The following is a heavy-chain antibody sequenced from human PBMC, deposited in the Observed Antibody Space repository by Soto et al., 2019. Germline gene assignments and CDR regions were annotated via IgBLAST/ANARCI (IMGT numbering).Heavy chain of an antibody. CDR3: AREENCRGGTCYSEYFHH. J-gene: IGHJ1*01. CDR1: GYIFTAYS. D-gene: IGHD2-15*01. Sequence: ASVKVSCKTSGYIFTAYSMHWVRQAPGQGLEWMGVVNPSGGSAHYAQSFEGRVTLTRDTSTSTFYMELSSLRSEHTAVYYCAREENCRGGTCYSEYFHHWGQGTLVTVSS. V-gene: IGHV1-46*01. CDR2: VNPSGGSA.